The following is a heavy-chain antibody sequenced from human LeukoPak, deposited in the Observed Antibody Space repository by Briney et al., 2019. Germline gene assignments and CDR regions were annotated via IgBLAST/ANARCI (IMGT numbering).Heavy chain of an antibody. D-gene: IGHD3-10*01. CDR2: IWYDGSNK. CDR1: GFTFSSYG. V-gene: IGHV3-33*01. J-gene: IGHJ5*02. Sequence: GGSLRLSCAASGFTFSSYGMHWVRQAPGKGLEWEAVIWYDGSNKYYADSVKGRLTISRDNSKNTLYLQMNSLRAEDTAVYYCARDPTHMVRGVIIPSNWFDPWGQGTLVTVSS. CDR3: ARDPTHMVRGVIIPSNWFDP.